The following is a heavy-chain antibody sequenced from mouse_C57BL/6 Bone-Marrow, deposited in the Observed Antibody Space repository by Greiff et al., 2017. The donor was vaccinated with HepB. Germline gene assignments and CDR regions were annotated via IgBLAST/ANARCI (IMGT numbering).Heavy chain of an antibody. V-gene: IGHV1-64*01. Sequence: QVQLQQPGAELVKPGASVKLSCKASGYTFTSYWMHWVKQRPGQGLEWIGMIHPNSGSTNYNEKFKSKATLTVDKSSSTAYMQLSSLTSEDSAVYYCARAIFYYGSSGYAMDYWGQGTSVTVSS. CDR1: GYTFTSYW. CDR3: ARAIFYYGSSGYAMDY. CDR2: IHPNSGST. J-gene: IGHJ4*01. D-gene: IGHD1-1*01.